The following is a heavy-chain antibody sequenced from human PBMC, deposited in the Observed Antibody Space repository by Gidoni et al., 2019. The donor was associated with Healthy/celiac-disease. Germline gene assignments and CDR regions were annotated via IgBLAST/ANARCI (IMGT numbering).Heavy chain of an antibody. D-gene: IGHD5-12*01. CDR3: ARVDIVATNFDY. J-gene: IGHJ4*02. CDR2: SYYSGST. Sequence: QLQLQESGPGLVKPSETLSLTCTVSGGSISSSSYYWGWLRQPPGKGLEWIGSSYYSGSTYYNPSLKSRVTISVDTSKNQFSLKLSSVTAADTAVYYCARVDIVATNFDYWGQGTLVTVSS. CDR1: GGSISSSSYY. V-gene: IGHV4-39*07.